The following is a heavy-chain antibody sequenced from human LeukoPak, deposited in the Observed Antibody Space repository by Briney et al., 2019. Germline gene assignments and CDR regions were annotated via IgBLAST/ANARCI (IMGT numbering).Heavy chain of an antibody. CDR3: AKEEDIVVVVAATYNWFDP. CDR2: ISGSGGST. CDR1: GFTFSSYA. D-gene: IGHD2-15*01. V-gene: IGHV3-23*01. Sequence: GGSLRLSCAPSGFTFSSYAMSWVRQAPGKGLEWVSAISGSGGSTYYADSVKGRFTISRNNSKNTLYLQMNSLRAEDTAVYYCAKEEDIVVVVAATYNWFDPWGQGTLVTVSS. J-gene: IGHJ5*02.